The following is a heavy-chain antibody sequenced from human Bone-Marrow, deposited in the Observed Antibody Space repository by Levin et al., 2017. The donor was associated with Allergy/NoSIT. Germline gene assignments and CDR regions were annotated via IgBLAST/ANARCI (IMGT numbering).Heavy chain of an antibody. CDR1: GGSVSSGSYY. J-gene: IGHJ4*02. CDR2: IYYTGST. V-gene: IGHV4-61*01. CDR3: ARAPADSSGWFGEYYFDY. D-gene: IGHD6-19*01. Sequence: SQTLSLTCNVSGGSVSSGSYYWSWIRQPPGKGLEWIGYIYYTGSTDYNPSLKSRVAISIDTWKNQLSLRLSSVTAADTAVYYCARAPADSSGWFGEYYFDYWGQGTLVTVSS.